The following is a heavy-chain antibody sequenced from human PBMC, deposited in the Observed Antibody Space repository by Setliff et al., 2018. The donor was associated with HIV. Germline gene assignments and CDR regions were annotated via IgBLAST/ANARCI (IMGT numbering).Heavy chain of an antibody. CDR1: GFTFSSYW. D-gene: IGHD3-9*01. J-gene: IGHJ6*03. CDR2: INTDGSDT. CDR3: VREGWTALRYFDWLLSYMDV. V-gene: IGHV3-74*01. Sequence: GGSLRLSCAASGFTFSSYWMHWVRQAPGKGLVWVSRINTDGSDTNYADFVKGRFTMSRDNAKKTVTLQMNSLRAEDTAVYYCVREGWTALRYFDWLLSYMDVWGKGTTVTVSS.